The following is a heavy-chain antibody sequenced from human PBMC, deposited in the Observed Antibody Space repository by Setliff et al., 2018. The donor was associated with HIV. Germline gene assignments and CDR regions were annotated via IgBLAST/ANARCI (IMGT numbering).Heavy chain of an antibody. CDR3: AKDRSGSYSFARD. J-gene: IGHJ4*02. Sequence: ASVKVSCKASGDTFRSRAFNWVRQAPGQGPEWMGGIIHILGTADYAEKFQGRVTITADEPRSTVYLEVSNLRSEDTAVYYCAKDRSGSYSFARDWGQGTLVTVSS. D-gene: IGHD1-26*01. CDR1: GDTFRSRA. CDR2: IIHILGTA. V-gene: IGHV1-69*13.